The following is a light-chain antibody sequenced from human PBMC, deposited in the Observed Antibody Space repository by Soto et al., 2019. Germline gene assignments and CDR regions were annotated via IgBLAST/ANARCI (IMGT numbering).Light chain of an antibody. Sequence: EIILTQSPGTLSLSPGERATLSCRASQSVTSHYLAWYQQKPGQAPRLLIHDASSRATGIPDRLSGSGSGTNFTLTISRLEPEDFAVYYCQQPFSSSFTFGPGTKVEIK. CDR3: QQPFSSSFT. J-gene: IGKJ3*01. V-gene: IGKV3-20*01. CDR1: QSVTSHY. CDR2: DAS.